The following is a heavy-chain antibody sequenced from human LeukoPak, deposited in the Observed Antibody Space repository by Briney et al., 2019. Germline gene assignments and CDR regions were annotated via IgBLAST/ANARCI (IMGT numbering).Heavy chain of an antibody. V-gene: IGHV5-51*01. CDR2: IYPGDSDT. CDR1: GYSFTSYW. D-gene: IGHD3-3*01. CDR3: ARQGWGLRGRGGYYYMDV. Sequence: GESLKISCKGSGYSFTSYWIGWVRQMPGKGLEWMEIIYPGDSDTRYSPSFQGQVTISADKSISTAYLQWSSLKASDTAMYYCARQGWGLRGRGGYYYMDVWGKGTTVTISS. J-gene: IGHJ6*03.